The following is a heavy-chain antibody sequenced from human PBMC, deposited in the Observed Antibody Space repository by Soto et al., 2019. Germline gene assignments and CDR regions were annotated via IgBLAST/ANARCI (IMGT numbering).Heavy chain of an antibody. CDR2: ISGSGGST. CDR1: GFTFSSYA. D-gene: IGHD6-13*01. J-gene: IGHJ4*02. Sequence: EVQLLESGGGLVQPGGSLRLSCAASGFTFSSYAMSWVRQAPGKGLEWVSAISGSGGSTYYADSVKGRFTISRDNSKNTLYLQMNSLRAEDTAVYYCASRRVKLAAAGKDFDYWGQGTLVTVSS. V-gene: IGHV3-23*01. CDR3: ASRRVKLAAAGKDFDY.